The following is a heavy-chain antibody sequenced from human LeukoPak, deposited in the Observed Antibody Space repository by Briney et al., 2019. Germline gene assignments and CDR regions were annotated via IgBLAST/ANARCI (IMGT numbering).Heavy chain of an antibody. Sequence: SETLSLTCAVYGGSFSGYYWSWIRQPPGKGLEWIGEINHSGSTNYNPSLKSRVTISVDTSKNQFSLKLSSVTAADTAVYYCARFRDSSSYKYRNWFDPWGQGTLVTVSS. V-gene: IGHV4-34*01. CDR2: INHSGST. CDR3: ARFRDSSSYKYRNWFDP. J-gene: IGHJ5*02. D-gene: IGHD3-22*01. CDR1: GGSFSGYY.